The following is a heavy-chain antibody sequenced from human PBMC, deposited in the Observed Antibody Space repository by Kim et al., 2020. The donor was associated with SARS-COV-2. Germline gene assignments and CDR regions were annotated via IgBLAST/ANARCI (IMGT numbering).Heavy chain of an antibody. V-gene: IGHV3-64*01. J-gene: IGHJ4*02. CDR1: GFTFSSYA. CDR3: ARDLSRGWEELIGIAFDY. D-gene: IGHD1-26*01. CDR2: ISSNGGST. Sequence: GGSLRLSCAASGFTFSSYAMHWVRQAPGKGLEYVSAISSNGGSTYYANSVKGRFTISRDNSKNTLYLQMGSLRAEDMAVYYCARDLSRGWEELIGIAFDYWGQGTLVTVSS.